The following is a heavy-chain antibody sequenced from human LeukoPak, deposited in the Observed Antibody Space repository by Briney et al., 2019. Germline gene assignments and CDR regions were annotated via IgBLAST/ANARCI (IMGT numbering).Heavy chain of an antibody. CDR1: GDSVSSNSAA. Sequence: SQTLSLTCSISGDSVSSNSAAWNWIRQSPSRGLEWLGRTYYRSKWYNEYAVSVKSRITINPDTSKNQFSLQLNSVTPEDTAVYYCARAIGSGYTDAFDIWGQGTMVTVSS. CDR2: TYYRSKWYN. CDR3: ARAIGSGYTDAFDI. J-gene: IGHJ3*02. D-gene: IGHD3-22*01. V-gene: IGHV6-1*01.